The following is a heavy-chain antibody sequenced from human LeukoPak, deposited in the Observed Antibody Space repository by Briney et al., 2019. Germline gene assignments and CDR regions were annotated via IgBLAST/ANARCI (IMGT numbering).Heavy chain of an antibody. D-gene: IGHD3-3*01. J-gene: IGHJ4*02. CDR1: GFTVSGNY. CDR3: ATGVVIKTAGFDY. V-gene: IGHV3-53*01. CDR2: IYSGGDT. Sequence: GGSLRLSCAASGFTVSGNYMSWVRQAPGKGLECVAVIYSGGDTYYADSVKGRFTISRDKSKNTLYLQMNSLRAEDTAVYYCATGVVIKTAGFDYWSQGTLVTVSS.